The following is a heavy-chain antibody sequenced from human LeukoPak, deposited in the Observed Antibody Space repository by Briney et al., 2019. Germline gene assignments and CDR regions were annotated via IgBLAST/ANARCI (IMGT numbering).Heavy chain of an antibody. CDR2: ISYDGSDK. D-gene: IGHD2-2*01. Sequence: PGGPLRLSCEASGFSFRDYAMHWVRQAPGKGLDWVAVISYDGSDKIYADSVKGRFTISRDNFKNTLYLQMNSLRLDDTATYYCARRFSTLTSPLDYWGQGTLVTVSS. V-gene: IGHV3-30*04. J-gene: IGHJ4*02. CDR1: GFSFRDYA. CDR3: ARRFSTLTSPLDY.